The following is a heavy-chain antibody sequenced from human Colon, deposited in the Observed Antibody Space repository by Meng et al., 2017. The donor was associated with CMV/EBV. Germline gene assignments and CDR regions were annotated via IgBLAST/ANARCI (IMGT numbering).Heavy chain of an antibody. V-gene: IGHV3-30-3*02. D-gene: IGHD2-2*01. CDR2: ISFDGNTQ. CDR1: GFTFTSYA. J-gene: IGHJ1*01. Sequence: GESLKISCAASGFTFTSYAIHWVRQAPGKGLEWVATISFDGNTQYYTDSVKGRFAISRDNSKNMVFLEINSLRYEDSAVYYCAKDGGGPARSFEFWGQGTLVTVSS. CDR3: AKDGGGPARSFEF.